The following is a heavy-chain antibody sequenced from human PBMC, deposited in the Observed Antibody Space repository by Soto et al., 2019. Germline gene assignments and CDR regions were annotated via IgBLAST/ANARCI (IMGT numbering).Heavy chain of an antibody. CDR3: AKPPRRGARPVYYGMDD. Sequence: GGCLRLSCAASGFTFSSYAMGWVRHGPGKXLEWASAISGSGGSTYYADSVKGRFTIARDNTKNTLYLQMNSLRAEDTDVYYCAKPPRRGARPVYYGMDDWGQGTLVTVSS. J-gene: IGHJ6*02. CDR2: ISGSGGST. D-gene: IGHD6-6*01. CDR1: GFTFSSYA. V-gene: IGHV3-23*01.